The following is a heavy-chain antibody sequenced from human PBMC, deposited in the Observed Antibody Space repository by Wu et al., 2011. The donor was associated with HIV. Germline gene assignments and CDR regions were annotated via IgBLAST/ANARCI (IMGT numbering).Heavy chain of an antibody. CDR2: ISGYNDNI. Sequence: QVQLVQSGAEVKKPGASVKVSCKASGYIFTDYEITWVRRAPGQGLEWVGRISGYNDNINYAQKFQGRVTMTTDTSTSTAYMELRSLKSDDTAVYFCARAQNYYDSGGVFYSDFWGHGTLVTVSS. V-gene: IGHV1-18*01. D-gene: IGHD3-22*01. CDR3: ARAQNYYDSGGVFYSDF. CDR1: GYIFTDYE. J-gene: IGHJ4*01.